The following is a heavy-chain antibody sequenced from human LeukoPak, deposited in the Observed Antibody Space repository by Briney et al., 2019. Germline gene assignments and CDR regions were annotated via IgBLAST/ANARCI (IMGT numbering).Heavy chain of an antibody. CDR3: AKAGVRYFDSSGLYAFDF. Sequence: SETLSLTCAVSGGSISSTSYYWAWIRQPPGKGLEWIGTVYYSGSTYHNPSLKSRVTMPVDTSRNQFSLKLSSVDAADTAVYYCAKAGVRYFDSSGLYAFDFWGQGTTVTVSS. CDR1: GGSISSTSYY. V-gene: IGHV4-39*01. J-gene: IGHJ3*01. D-gene: IGHD3-22*01. CDR2: VYYSGST.